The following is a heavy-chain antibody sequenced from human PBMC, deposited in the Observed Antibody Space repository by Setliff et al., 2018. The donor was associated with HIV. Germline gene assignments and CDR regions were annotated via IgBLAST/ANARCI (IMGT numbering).Heavy chain of an antibody. CDR2: IYYSGST. V-gene: IGHV4-31*02. J-gene: IGHJ6*02. D-gene: IGHD3-3*01. CDR3: ARENYDSSTDV. Sequence: SETLSLTCIVSGGSISSGGYYWSWIRQHPGKGLEWIGYIYYSGSTYYNSALKSRVIISVDTSKNQFSLKLSSVTAADTAVYYCARENYDSSTDVWGQGTTVTVSS. CDR1: GGSISSGGYY.